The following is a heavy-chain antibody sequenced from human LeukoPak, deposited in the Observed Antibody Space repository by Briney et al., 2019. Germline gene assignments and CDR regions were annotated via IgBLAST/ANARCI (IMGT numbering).Heavy chain of an antibody. Sequence: GGSLRLSCAASGNYWMHWVRQAPGKGLVWVSHINSDGSWTSYADSVKGRFTISKDNAKNTLYLQMNSLRAEDTAVYYCARGGNTVVTLGYFQHWGQGTLVTVSS. CDR2: INSDGSWT. CDR1: GNYW. V-gene: IGHV3-74*01. D-gene: IGHD4-23*01. CDR3: ARGGNTVVTLGYFQH. J-gene: IGHJ1*01.